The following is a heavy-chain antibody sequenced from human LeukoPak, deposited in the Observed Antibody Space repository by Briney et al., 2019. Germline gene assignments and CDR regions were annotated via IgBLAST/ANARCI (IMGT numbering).Heavy chain of an antibody. D-gene: IGHD3-9*01. V-gene: IGHV3-23*01. CDR2: ISGSGDST. CDR1: GFTFSSYA. J-gene: IGHJ4*02. CDR3: AKDTYDILTGYPIPLNY. Sequence: PGGSLRLSCVASGFTFSSYAMNWVRQAPGKGLEWVSTISGSGDSTYYVDSVKGRFTISRDNSKNTLYLQMNSLRAEDTAVYYCAKDTYDILTGYPIPLNYWGQGTLVNVSS.